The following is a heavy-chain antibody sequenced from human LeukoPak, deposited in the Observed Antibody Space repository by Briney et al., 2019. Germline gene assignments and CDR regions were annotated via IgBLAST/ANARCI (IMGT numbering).Heavy chain of an antibody. V-gene: IGHV3-7*01. CDR3: AHYSYGDLDTFDI. D-gene: IGHD5-18*01. CDR1: GFIFW. CDR2: IKRDGSAI. J-gene: IGHJ3*02. Sequence: GGSLRLSCAASGFIFWMTWVRQAPGKGLEWVANIKRDGSAINYVDSVKGRFTISRDNAKNSLYLQMSSLRAEDTAVYYCAHYSYGDLDTFDIWGQGTMVTVSS.